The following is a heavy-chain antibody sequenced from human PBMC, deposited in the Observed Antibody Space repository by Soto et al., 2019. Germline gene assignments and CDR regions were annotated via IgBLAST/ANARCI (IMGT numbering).Heavy chain of an antibody. J-gene: IGHJ6*02. CDR1: GGTFSSYA. V-gene: IGHV1-69*13. D-gene: IGHD6-6*01. Sequence: SVKVSCKASGGTFSSYAIGWVRQAPGQGLEWMGGIIPIFGTANYAQKFQGRVTITADESTSTAYMELSSLRSEDTAVYYCARVTPPRIAARPYYYGMDVWGQGTTVTVSS. CDR3: ARVTPPRIAARPYYYGMDV. CDR2: IIPIFGTA.